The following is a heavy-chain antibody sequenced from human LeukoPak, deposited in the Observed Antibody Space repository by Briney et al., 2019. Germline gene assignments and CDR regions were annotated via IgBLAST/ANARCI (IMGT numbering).Heavy chain of an antibody. CDR1: GYTFTGYY. V-gene: IGHV1-2*02. J-gene: IGHJ4*02. CDR2: INPNSGGT. Sequence: ASVMLSCKASGYTFTGYYMHWVRQAPGQGLEGMVCINPNSGGTNYAQKFQSRVTMPRDTSISTAYMELSRLRSDDTAVYYCARGDVYYDILTGYFSFDYWGQGTLVTVSS. D-gene: IGHD3-9*01. CDR3: ARGDVYYDILTGYFSFDY.